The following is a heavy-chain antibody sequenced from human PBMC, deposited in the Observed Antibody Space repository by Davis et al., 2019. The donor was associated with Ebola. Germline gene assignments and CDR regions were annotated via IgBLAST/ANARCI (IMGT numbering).Heavy chain of an antibody. D-gene: IGHD6-13*01. Sequence: GESLKISCAASGFTFSDFWMSWVRQTPGKGLEWVANIRQDGNERQYVDSVKGRFTISRDNAQNSLYLQINSLRAEDTGMYYCAKVGRSMPGTYWGQGTRVTVSS. CDR1: GFTFSDFW. CDR3: AKVGRSMPGTY. J-gene: IGHJ4*02. CDR2: IRQDGNER. V-gene: IGHV3-7*03.